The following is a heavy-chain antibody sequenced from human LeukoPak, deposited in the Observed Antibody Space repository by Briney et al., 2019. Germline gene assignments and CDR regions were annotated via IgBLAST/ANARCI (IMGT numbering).Heavy chain of an antibody. J-gene: IGHJ4*02. V-gene: IGHV4-30-2*01. Sequence: SQTLSLTCTVSGGSISSGGYYWSWIRQPPGKGLEWIGYIYHSGSTYYNPSLKSRVTISVDTSKNQFSLKLSSVTAADTAVYYCARQLYCSSTSCYNYFDYWGQGTLVTVSS. CDR2: IYHSGST. D-gene: IGHD2-2*02. CDR1: GGSISSGGYY. CDR3: ARQLYCSSTSCYNYFDY.